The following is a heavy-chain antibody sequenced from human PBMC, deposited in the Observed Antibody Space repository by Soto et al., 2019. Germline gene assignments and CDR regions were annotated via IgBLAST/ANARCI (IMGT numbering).Heavy chain of an antibody. V-gene: IGHV3-66*01. CDR1: GLKVISNH. CDR3: AGGKTVPGLFDY. D-gene: IGHD6-19*01. Sequence: PGGSLRLCSAASGLKVISNHMSWVRQAPGKGLEWVSIMYSGGSIYYADSVKGGFTISRDNSKNTLYLQMSSLRAEDTAVYYCAGGKTVPGLFDYWGQGTLVTVSS. CDR2: MYSGGSI. J-gene: IGHJ4*02.